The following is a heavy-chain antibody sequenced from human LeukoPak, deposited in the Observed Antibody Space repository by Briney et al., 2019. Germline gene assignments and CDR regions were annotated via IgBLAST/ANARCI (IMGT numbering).Heavy chain of an antibody. CDR2: IYSGANT. V-gene: IGHV3-53*01. D-gene: IGHD5-12*01. Sequence: TGGSLRLSCAASGFTVSSNYMSWVRQAPGKGLEWVSVIYSGANTYYADSVKGRFSISRDNSNNTQDLQMNSMRAEDTAVYYCARTYSGYDWWHYWGQGTLVTVFS. CDR1: GFTVSSNY. J-gene: IGHJ4*02. CDR3: ARTYSGYDWWHY.